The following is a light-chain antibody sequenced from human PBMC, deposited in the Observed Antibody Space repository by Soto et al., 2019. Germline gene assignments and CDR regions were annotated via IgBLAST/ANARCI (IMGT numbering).Light chain of an antibody. CDR3: SSYTSSTTVYV. CDR1: SSDVGGYNF. CDR2: DVS. V-gene: IGLV2-14*03. Sequence: QSALTQPASVSGSPGQSITISCTGTSSDVGGYNFVSWYQQHPGEAPKLVMFDVSNRPSGISSRFSGSKSGNTASLTISGLQAEDEAVYYCSSYTSSTTVYVFGAGTKLTDL. J-gene: IGLJ1*01.